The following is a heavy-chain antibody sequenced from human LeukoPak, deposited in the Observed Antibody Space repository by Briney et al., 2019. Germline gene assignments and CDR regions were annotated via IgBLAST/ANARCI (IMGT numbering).Heavy chain of an antibody. D-gene: IGHD2-21*02. CDR1: GFTFSSYW. V-gene: IGHV3-7*01. Sequence: PGGSLRLSCAASGFTFSSYWMHWVRQAPGKGLEWLANIKEDGSRKYYVDSVKGRFTISRDNAKKSLFLQMNSLRAEDTAVYYCARDGVTSSVVYWGQGTQVTVSS. CDR2: IKEDGSRK. J-gene: IGHJ4*02. CDR3: ARDGVTSSVVY.